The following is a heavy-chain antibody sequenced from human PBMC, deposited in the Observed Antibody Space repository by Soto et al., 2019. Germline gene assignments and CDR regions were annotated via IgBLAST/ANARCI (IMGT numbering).Heavy chain of an antibody. D-gene: IGHD6-6*01. CDR3: ARHKQQLVLRDPYKWFDP. CDR1: GGSVSSGSYY. V-gene: IGHV4-61*01. CDR2: IYYSGST. Sequence: PSETLSLTCTVSGGSVSSGSYYWSWIRQPPGKGLEWIGSIYYSGSTNYNPSLKSRVTISVDTSKNQFSLKLSSVTAADTAVYYCARHKQQLVLRDPYKWFDPWGQGTLVTVS. J-gene: IGHJ5*02.